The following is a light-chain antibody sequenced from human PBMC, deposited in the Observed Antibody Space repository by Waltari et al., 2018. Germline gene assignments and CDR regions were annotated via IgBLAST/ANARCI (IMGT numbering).Light chain of an antibody. V-gene: IGKV3-15*01. J-gene: IGKJ1*01. CDR2: GAS. CDR3: QQYNNWPPWT. Sequence: EIVMTQSPATLSVSPGERATLSCRASQSVRNNLVWYQQKPGQAPRLRIYGASTRVTGIPARFSGSGSGTEFTLTISSLQSEDFAVYYGQQYNNWPPWTFGQGTKVEIK. CDR1: QSVRNN.